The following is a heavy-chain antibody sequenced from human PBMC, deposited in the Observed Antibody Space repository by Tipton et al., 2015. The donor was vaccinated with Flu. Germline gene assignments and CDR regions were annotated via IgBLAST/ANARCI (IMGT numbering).Heavy chain of an antibody. D-gene: IGHD6-6*01. V-gene: IGHV4-39*01. CDR2: IYYSGGT. CDR3: ARQYSSWLAFDY. J-gene: IGHJ4*02. Sequence: TLSLTCTVSGGSISSSSYYWGWIRQPPGKGLEWIGSIYYSGGTYYNPSLKSRVTISVDTSKNQFSLKLSSVTAADTAVYYCARQYSSWLAFDYWGQGTLVTVSS. CDR1: GGSISSSSYY.